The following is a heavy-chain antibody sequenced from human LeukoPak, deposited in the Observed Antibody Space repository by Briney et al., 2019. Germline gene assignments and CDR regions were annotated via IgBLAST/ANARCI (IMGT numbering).Heavy chain of an antibody. J-gene: IGHJ4*02. CDR3: ARGGGGMTVALFEQ. CDR2: TYYRTKFYS. D-gene: IGHD6-19*01. Sequence: SHTLSLTFVISGDSVSRTNAAWNWIRQSPSKGLEWLGRTYYRTKFYSDSSVSVKSRIIIIADISKNQLSLQLNSVTPEDTAVYYCARGGGGMTVALFEQWGQGTPVTVSS. V-gene: IGHV6-1*01. CDR1: GDSVSRTNAA.